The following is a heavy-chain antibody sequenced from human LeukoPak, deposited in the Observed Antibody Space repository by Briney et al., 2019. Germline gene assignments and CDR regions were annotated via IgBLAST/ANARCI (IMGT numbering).Heavy chain of an antibody. CDR1: GGSISSYY. J-gene: IGHJ4*02. Sequence: SETLSLTCTVSGGSISSYYWGWIRQPPGKGLEWIGSIYYSGSTYYNPSLKSRVTISVDTSKNQFSLKLSSVTAADTAVYYCAKFHYCSSTSCPIDYWGQGTLVTVSS. V-gene: IGHV4-39*01. CDR2: IYYSGST. D-gene: IGHD2-2*01. CDR3: AKFHYCSSTSCPIDY.